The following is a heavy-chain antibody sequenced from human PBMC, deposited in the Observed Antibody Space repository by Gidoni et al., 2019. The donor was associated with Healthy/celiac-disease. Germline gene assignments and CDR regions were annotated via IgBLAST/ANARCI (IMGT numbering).Heavy chain of an antibody. D-gene: IGHD5-18*01. CDR2: ISYDGSNK. CDR1: GFTFSSYG. Sequence: QVQLVASGGGVVQPGRSLRLSCAASGFTFSSYGMHGVRQAPGKGLEWVAVISYDGSNKYYADSVKGRFTISRDNSKNTLYLQMNSLRAEDTAVYYCAKVVDTYGMDVWGQGTTVTVSS. CDR3: AKVVDTYGMDV. J-gene: IGHJ6*02. V-gene: IGHV3-30*18.